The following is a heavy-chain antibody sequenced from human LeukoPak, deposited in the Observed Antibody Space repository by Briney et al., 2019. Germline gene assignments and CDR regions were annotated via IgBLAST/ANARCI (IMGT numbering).Heavy chain of an antibody. CDR3: AKDRQRKQPRGFDY. Sequence: GGSLRLSCAASGFTLSSYSMNWVRQAPGKGLEWVSSISSSSYIYYADSVKGRFTISRDNAKNSLYLQMNSLRAEDTAVYYCAKDRQRKQPRGFDYWGQGTLVTVSS. CDR2: ISSSSYI. V-gene: IGHV3-21*04. CDR1: GFTLSSYS. J-gene: IGHJ4*02. D-gene: IGHD1-1*01.